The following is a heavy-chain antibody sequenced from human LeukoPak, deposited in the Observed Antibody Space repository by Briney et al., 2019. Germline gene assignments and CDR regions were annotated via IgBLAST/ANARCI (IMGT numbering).Heavy chain of an antibody. CDR1: GGPINSYY. D-gene: IGHD3-10*01. CDR3: ARVQVRELFPDF. V-gene: IGHV4-59*01. Sequence: SETLSLTCTVSGGPINSYYWSWIRQLPGKGLQSIGYIYDSGSTRYNPSLKSRVTMSVDTSNNQFSMNLTSVTAADTAVYYCARVQVRELFPDFWGQGTLVTVSS. J-gene: IGHJ4*02. CDR2: IYDSGST.